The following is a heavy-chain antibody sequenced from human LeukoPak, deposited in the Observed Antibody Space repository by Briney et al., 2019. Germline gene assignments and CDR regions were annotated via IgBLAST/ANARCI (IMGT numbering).Heavy chain of an antibody. J-gene: IGHJ6*02. CDR1: GGSISSYY. V-gene: IGHV4-59*01. D-gene: IGHD2-15*01. Sequence: SETLSLTCTVSGGSISSYYWSWIRQPPGKGLEWIGYIYYSGSTNYNPSLKSRVTISVDTSKNQFSLKLSSVTAADTAVHYCARDDVGCSGGSCYSDDYYYSMDVWGQGTTVTVSS. CDR2: IYYSGST. CDR3: ARDDVGCSGGSCYSDDYYYSMDV.